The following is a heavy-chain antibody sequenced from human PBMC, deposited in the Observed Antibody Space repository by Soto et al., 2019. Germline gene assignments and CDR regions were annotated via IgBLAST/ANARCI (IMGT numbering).Heavy chain of an antibody. D-gene: IGHD1-1*01. CDR2: ISAHNGNT. CDR3: ARGRYGDY. Sequence: QVHLVQSGAEVKKPGASVKVSCKGSGYGFTTYAITWVRQARGQGLEWMAWISAHNGNTNYAQKLQGRVTVTRDTSTSTAYMELRSLRSDDTAVYYCARGRYGDYWGQGALVTVSS. V-gene: IGHV1-18*01. J-gene: IGHJ4*02. CDR1: GYGFTTYA.